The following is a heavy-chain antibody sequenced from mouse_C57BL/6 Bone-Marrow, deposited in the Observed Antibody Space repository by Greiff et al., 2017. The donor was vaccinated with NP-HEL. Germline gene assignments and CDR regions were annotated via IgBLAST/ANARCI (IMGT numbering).Heavy chain of an antibody. CDR2: ISNLAYSI. CDR3: ARHYYGSSYWYFDV. D-gene: IGHD1-1*01. CDR1: GFTFSDYG. J-gene: IGHJ1*03. V-gene: IGHV5-15*01. Sequence: MLVESGGGLVQPGGSLKLSCAASGFTFSDYGMAWVRQAPRKGPEWVAFISNLAYSIYYADTVTGRFTISRENAKNTLYLEMSSLRSEDTAMYYCARHYYGSSYWYFDVWGTGTTVTVSS.